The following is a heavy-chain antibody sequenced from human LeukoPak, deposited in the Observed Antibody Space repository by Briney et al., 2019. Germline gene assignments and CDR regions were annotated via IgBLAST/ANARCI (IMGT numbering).Heavy chain of an antibody. Sequence: SETLSLTCTVAGGSISSNSYYWGWLRQPPGKGLEWIGSIYYSGSAYYNPSLKSRGSMSRDRTKNQFSLKLTSVSAADTAVYYCAREVTADWYFDLWGRGXLVXXSS. J-gene: IGHJ2*01. V-gene: IGHV4-39*07. CDR2: IYYSGSA. CDR3: AREVTADWYFDL. CDR1: GGSISSNSYY. D-gene: IGHD2-21*02.